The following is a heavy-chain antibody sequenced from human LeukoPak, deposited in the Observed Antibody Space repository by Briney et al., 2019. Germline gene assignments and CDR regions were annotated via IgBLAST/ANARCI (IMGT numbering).Heavy chain of an antibody. CDR3: ARGPSVTAMNGASDI. CDR2: ITHSGST. J-gene: IGHJ3*02. Sequence: SGTLSLTCAVYVGSFSGPYWSWIRQSPGKGLEWIGEITHSGSTNYNPSLKSRVTISVDTSKNQFSLKLTSMTAADTAVYYCARGPSVTAMNGASDIWGQGTMVTVSS. CDR1: VGSFSGPY. V-gene: IGHV4-34*01. D-gene: IGHD2-21*02.